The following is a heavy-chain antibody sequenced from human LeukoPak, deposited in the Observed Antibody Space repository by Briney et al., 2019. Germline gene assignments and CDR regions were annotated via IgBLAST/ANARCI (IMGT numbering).Heavy chain of an antibody. CDR3: AREGGFYRPLDY. J-gene: IGHJ4*02. CDR1: GGSITTTNW. D-gene: IGHD3-3*01. CDR2: VHLDGRT. Sequence: SETLSLTCGVSGGSITTTNWWTWVRQPPGKGLEWIGEVHLDGRTNYNPSLESRLTISVDLSENHISLRLTSVTAADTAVYYCAREGGFYRPLDYSGQGTLVTVSS. V-gene: IGHV4-4*02.